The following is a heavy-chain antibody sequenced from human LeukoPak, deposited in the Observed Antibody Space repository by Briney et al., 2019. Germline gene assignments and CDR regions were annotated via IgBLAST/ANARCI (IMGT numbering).Heavy chain of an antibody. Sequence: GASVKVPCKASGYTFTSYYMHWVRQAPGQGLEWMGIINPSGGSTSYAQKFQGRVTMTRDTSTSTVYMELSSLRSEDTAVYYCARAHASFTIFGVVTAGGPFDYWGQGTLVTVSS. V-gene: IGHV1-46*01. CDR3: ARAHASFTIFGVVTAGGPFDY. D-gene: IGHD3-3*01. CDR2: INPSGGST. J-gene: IGHJ4*02. CDR1: GYTFTSYY.